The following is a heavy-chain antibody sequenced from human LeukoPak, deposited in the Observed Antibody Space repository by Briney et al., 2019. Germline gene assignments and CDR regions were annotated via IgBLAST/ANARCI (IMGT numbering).Heavy chain of an antibody. CDR3: AKDRPPDYDSSGSMIDY. Sequence: GGSLRLSCAASGFTFSTYAMSWVRQAPGKALEWVSVIGGSGVATFYADSVKGRFTISRDNSKNTLYLQMNSLRAEDTAVYYCAKDRPPDYDSSGSMIDYWGQGTLVTVSS. CDR1: GFTFSTYA. J-gene: IGHJ4*02. D-gene: IGHD3-22*01. V-gene: IGHV3-23*01. CDR2: IGGSGVAT.